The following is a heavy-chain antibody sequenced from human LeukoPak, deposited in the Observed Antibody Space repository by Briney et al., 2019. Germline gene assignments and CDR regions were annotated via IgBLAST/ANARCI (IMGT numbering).Heavy chain of an antibody. J-gene: IGHJ5*02. V-gene: IGHV3-74*01. CDR1: GFTFSSYW. CDR3: ARDWRYSNYVAANWFDP. CDR2: TNSVGSST. D-gene: IGHD4-11*01. Sequence: GGSLRLSCAASGFTFSSYWMHWVRQAPGKGLVWVSCTNSVGSSTRYADSVKGRFTISRDNAKNTLYLQMNSLRAEDTAVYYCARDWRYSNYVAANWFDPWGQGTLVTVSS.